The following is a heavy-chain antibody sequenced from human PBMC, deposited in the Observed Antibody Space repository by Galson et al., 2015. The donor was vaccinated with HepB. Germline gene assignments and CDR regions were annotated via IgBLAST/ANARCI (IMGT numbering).Heavy chain of an antibody. J-gene: IGHJ6*02. CDR3: ARDLVVVPAALSYYYYGMDV. D-gene: IGHD2-2*01. V-gene: IGHV1-46*01. CDR2: INPSGGST. CDR1: GYTFTSYY. Sequence: SVKVSCKASGYTFTSYYTHWVRQAPGQGLEWMGIINPSGGSTSYAQKFQGRVTMTRDTSTSTVYMELSSLRSEDTAVYYCARDLVVVPAALSYYYYGMDVWGQGTTVTVSS.